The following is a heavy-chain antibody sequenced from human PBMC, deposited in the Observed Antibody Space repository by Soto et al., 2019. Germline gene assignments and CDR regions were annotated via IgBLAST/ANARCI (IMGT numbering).Heavy chain of an antibody. J-gene: IGHJ4*02. CDR3: AYTSGRYLCSQQN. CDR2: ISGGGGST. D-gene: IGHD3-10*01. CDR1: GFTFSSYA. V-gene: IGHV3-23*01. Sequence: EVQLLESGGGLVQPGGSLRLSCAASGFTFSSYAMSWVRQAPGKGLEWVSGISGGGGSTYYADSVKGRVTISRDNSKNTLYLQRYSLRAEDTAVYYCAYTSGRYLCSQQNWCQGTRVTVSS.